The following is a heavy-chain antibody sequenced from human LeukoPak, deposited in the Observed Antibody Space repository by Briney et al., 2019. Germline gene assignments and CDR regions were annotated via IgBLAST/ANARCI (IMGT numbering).Heavy chain of an antibody. J-gene: IGHJ5*02. CDR2: IYDSGST. D-gene: IGHD3-10*01. Sequence: TFSSNWMSWIRQPPGKGLEWIGSIYDSGSTYYNPSLKSRVTISVDTSKNQFSLKLNSVTAADTAVYYCARHYGPWGQGTLVTVSS. CDR3: ARHYGP. CDR1: TFSSNW. V-gene: IGHV4-39*01.